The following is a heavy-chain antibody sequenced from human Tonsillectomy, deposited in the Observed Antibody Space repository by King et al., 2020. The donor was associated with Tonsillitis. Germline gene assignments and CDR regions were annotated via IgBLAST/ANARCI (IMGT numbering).Heavy chain of an antibody. Sequence: VQLVESGGGLVQPGGSLRLSCAASGFTFRNYWMSWVRQTPGKGLEWVANINQDGTGKYYVDFVMGRFTISRDNARNSVFLQMNSLRVEDTAVYYCAIGRSRGDGWGFFDYWGQGSLVTVSS. CDR1: GFTFRNYW. D-gene: IGHD5-24*01. J-gene: IGHJ4*02. V-gene: IGHV3-7*03. CDR3: AIGRSRGDGWGFFDY. CDR2: INQDGTGK.